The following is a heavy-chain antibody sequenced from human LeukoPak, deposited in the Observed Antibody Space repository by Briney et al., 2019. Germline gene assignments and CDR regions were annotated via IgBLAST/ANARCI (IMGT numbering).Heavy chain of an antibody. D-gene: IGHD1-26*01. Sequence: PGGSLRLSCAASGFTFNSYGMHWVRQAPGKGLEWVAVISYDGSNKYYADSVKGRFTISRDNSKNTLYLQMNSLRAEDTAVYYCAKVRFPLWELSPFDYWGQGTLVTVSS. V-gene: IGHV3-30*18. CDR3: AKVRFPLWELSPFDY. CDR2: ISYDGSNK. CDR1: GFTFNSYG. J-gene: IGHJ4*02.